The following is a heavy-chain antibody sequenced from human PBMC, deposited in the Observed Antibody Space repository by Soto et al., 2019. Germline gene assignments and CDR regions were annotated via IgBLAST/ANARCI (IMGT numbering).Heavy chain of an antibody. D-gene: IGHD2-2*01. Sequence: SETLSLTCAVYGGSFSGYYWSWIRQPPGKGLEWIGEINHSGSTNYNPSLKSRVTISVDTSKNQFSLKLSSVTAADTAVYYCARDIVVVQAAMNGMDVWGQGTTVTVSS. CDR2: INHSGST. CDR1: GGSFSGYY. CDR3: ARDIVVVQAAMNGMDV. V-gene: IGHV4-34*01. J-gene: IGHJ6*02.